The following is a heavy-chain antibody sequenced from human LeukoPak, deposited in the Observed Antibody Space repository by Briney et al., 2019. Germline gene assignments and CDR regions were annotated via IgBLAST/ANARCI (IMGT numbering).Heavy chain of an antibody. D-gene: IGHD4-23*01. Sequence: SETLSLTCTVSGVSISSYDWSWIRQPPGKGLEWVAYIYYSGSTNYNPSLKSRVTISVETSKNQSSLKLSSVTAGDTAVYYCGRDNGGNRDAFDIWGQGTLVTVSS. CDR2: IYYSGST. CDR3: GRDNGGNRDAFDI. V-gene: IGHV4-59*01. CDR1: GVSISSYD. J-gene: IGHJ4*02.